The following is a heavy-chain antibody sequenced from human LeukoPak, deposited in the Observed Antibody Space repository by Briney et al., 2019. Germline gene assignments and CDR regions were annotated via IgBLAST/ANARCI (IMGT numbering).Heavy chain of an antibody. CDR1: GGTFSSYA. CDR3: AGGYCSSTSCYQFDY. V-gene: IGHV1-69*05. CDR2: IIPIFGTA. Sequence: WASVKVSCKASGGTFSSYAISWVRQAPGQGLEWMGGIIPIFGTANYAQKFQGRVTITTDESTSTAYMELSSLRSEDKAVYYCAGGYCSSTSCYQFDYWGQGTLVTVSS. D-gene: IGHD2-2*01. J-gene: IGHJ4*02.